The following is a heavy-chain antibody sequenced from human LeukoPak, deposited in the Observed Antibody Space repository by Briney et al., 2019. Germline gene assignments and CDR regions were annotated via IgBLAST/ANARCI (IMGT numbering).Heavy chain of an antibody. D-gene: IGHD3-22*01. J-gene: IGHJ4*02. CDR3: AKGTYYDSSGYSLGGD. CDR2: ISGNGGST. Sequence: GGSLRLSCAASGFTFSSYATSWVRQSPGKGLDWRSAISGNGGSTYYADYVKGRFTISRDNSKNTRYLQINSLRAEDTAVYYCAKGTYYDSSGYSLGGDWGQGTLVTVSS. CDR1: GFTFSSYA. V-gene: IGHV3-23*01.